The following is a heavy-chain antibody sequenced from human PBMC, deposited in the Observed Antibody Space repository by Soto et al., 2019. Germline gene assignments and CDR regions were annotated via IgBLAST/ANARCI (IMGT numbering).Heavy chain of an antibody. Sequence: SETLSLTCTVSGGSISSSSYYWGWIRQPPGKGLEWIGYIYYSGSTYYNPSLKSRVTISVDTSKNQFSLKLSSVTAADTAVYYCARDFEGSLGAGSWGQGTLVTVSS. CDR2: IYYSGST. V-gene: IGHV4-31*03. J-gene: IGHJ5*02. CDR1: GGSISSSSYY. D-gene: IGHD3-9*01. CDR3: ARDFEGSLGAGS.